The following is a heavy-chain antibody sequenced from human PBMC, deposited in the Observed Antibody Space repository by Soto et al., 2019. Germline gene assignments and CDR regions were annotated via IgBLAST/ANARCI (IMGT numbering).Heavy chain of an antibody. V-gene: IGHV3-30*04. CDR1: GFTFSDYS. D-gene: IGHD6-13*01. Sequence: PGGSLRLSCAGSTASGFTFSDYSIHWVRQAPGKGLEWVAFISYDGSNKYYADSVKGRFTISRDNSKNTLYLQMNSLRAEDTAVYYCAKDPPDSAARSWYNYYYYYGMDVWGQGTTVTVSS. CDR2: ISYDGSNK. CDR3: AKDPPDSAARSWYNYYYYYGMDV. J-gene: IGHJ6*02.